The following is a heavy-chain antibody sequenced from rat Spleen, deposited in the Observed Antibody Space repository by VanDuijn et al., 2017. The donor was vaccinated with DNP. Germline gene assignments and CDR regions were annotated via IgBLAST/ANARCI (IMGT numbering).Heavy chain of an antibody. CDR3: AKANGRD. J-gene: IGHJ2*01. CDR2: LSYDGTRA. Sequence: EVQLVESGGGLVQPGRSQKLSCAASGFTFSDYNMAWVRQVPMKGLEWVASLSYDGTRAGYRDSVKGRFTVSRDNAKSSLYLQMDSLRSEDTATYYCAKANGRDWGQGVLVTVSS. V-gene: IGHV5S10*01. D-gene: IGHD1-2*01. CDR1: GFTFSDYN.